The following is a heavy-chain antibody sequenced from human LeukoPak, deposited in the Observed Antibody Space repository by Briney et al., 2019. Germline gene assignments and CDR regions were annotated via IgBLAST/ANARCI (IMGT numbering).Heavy chain of an antibody. CDR2: ISWNSGSI. Sequence: GGSLRLSCAASGFTFGSYWMHWVRQAPGKGLVWVSGISWNSGSIGYADSVKGRFTISRDNAKNSLYLQMNSLRAEDTALYYCAKGDPYYYGSGSHYYYYYGMDVWGQGTTVTVSS. CDR1: GFTFGSYW. V-gene: IGHV3-9*01. D-gene: IGHD3-10*01. J-gene: IGHJ6*02. CDR3: AKGDPYYYGSGSHYYYYYGMDV.